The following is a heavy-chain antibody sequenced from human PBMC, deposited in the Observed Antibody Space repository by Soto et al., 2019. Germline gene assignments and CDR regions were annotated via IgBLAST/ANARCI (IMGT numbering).Heavy chain of an antibody. Sequence: SETLSLTCAVYGGSFSAYYWSWIRQPPGKGLEWIGEINHRGSTNYNPSLKSRVTISVDTSKNQFSLKLSSVTAADTAVYYCASFSARVDYWGQGTLVTVSS. J-gene: IGHJ4*02. CDR3: ASFSARVDY. D-gene: IGHD6-25*01. CDR2: INHRGST. CDR1: GGSFSAYY. V-gene: IGHV4-34*01.